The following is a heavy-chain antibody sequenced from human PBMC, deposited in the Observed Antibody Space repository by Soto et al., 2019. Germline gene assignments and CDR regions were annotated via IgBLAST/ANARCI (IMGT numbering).Heavy chain of an antibody. D-gene: IGHD3-3*01. Sequence: SETLSLTCAVYGGSFSGYYWSWIRQPPGKGLEWIGEINHSGSTNYNPSLKSRVTISVDTSKSQFSLKLSSVTAADTAIYYCARVVSNYDFWSGYSHYYYYMDVWGKGTTVTVSS. CDR2: INHSGST. CDR3: ARVVSNYDFWSGYSHYYYYMDV. CDR1: GGSFSGYY. J-gene: IGHJ6*03. V-gene: IGHV4-34*01.